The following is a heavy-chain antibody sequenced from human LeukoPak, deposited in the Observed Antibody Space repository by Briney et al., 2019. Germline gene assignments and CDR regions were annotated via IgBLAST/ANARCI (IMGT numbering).Heavy chain of an antibody. J-gene: IGHJ4*02. CDR1: GDSIRTYY. CDR2: IYYSETA. D-gene: IGHD3-10*01. CDR3: ARVGSSSSGNYYNDRGAFDY. V-gene: IGHV4-59*01. Sequence: SETLSLTCTVSGDSIRTYYWSWIRQPPGQGLEWIGYIYYSETANYNPSLKSRVTISVDTSKNQFSLKLSSVTAADTAVYYCARVGSSSSGNYYNDRGAFDYWGQGTLVTVSS.